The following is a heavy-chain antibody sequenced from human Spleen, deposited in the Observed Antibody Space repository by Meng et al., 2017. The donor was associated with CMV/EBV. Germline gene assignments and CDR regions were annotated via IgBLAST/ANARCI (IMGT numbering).Heavy chain of an antibody. D-gene: IGHD1-7*01. CDR1: GGSVSNNNYY. V-gene: IGHV4-61*01. CDR3: ARELIQSNWNYSWFDF. J-gene: IGHJ5*01. CDR2: IYYSGST. Sequence: SETLSLTCTVSGGSVSNNNYYWTWIRQPPGKGLEWIGYIYYSGSTNYNPSLKNRVTMSVDTSKNQFSLKLTSVTAADTAVYYCARELIQSNWNYSWFDFWGQGTLVTVSS.